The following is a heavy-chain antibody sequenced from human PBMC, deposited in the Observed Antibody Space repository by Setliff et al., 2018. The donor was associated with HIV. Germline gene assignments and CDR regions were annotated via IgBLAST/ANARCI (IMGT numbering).Heavy chain of an antibody. Sequence: SVKVSCKASGGTFSSYTISWVRQAPGQGLEWMGRIIPIPGIANYAQKFQGRVTITADKSTSTAYMELSSLRSEDTAVYYCARERGYFRITMIVVAAFDIWGQGTMVTVS. J-gene: IGHJ3*02. CDR2: IIPIPGIA. CDR3: ARERGYFRITMIVVAAFDI. D-gene: IGHD3-22*01. V-gene: IGHV1-69*04. CDR1: GGTFSSYT.